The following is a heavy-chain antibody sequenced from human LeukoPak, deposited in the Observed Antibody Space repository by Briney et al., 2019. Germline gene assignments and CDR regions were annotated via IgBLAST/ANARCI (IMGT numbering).Heavy chain of an antibody. V-gene: IGHV4-4*07. D-gene: IGHD1-26*01. CDR3: ARENSGSYREFDY. CDR1: GGSISSYY. Sequence: SETLSLTCTVSGGSISSYYWTWIRQPAGKGLEWIGRIYPSGSTNYNPSLKSRVTMSVDTSKNQLSLKLSSVTAADTAVYYCARENSGSYREFDYWGQGTLVTVSS. CDR2: IYPSGST. J-gene: IGHJ4*02.